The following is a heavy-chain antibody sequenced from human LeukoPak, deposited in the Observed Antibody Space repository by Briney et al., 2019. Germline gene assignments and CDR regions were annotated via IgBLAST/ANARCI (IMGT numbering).Heavy chain of an antibody. Sequence: GGSLRLSCAASGFTFSSFLMHWVRQAPGKGLVWVSLITSDGSTTRYADSVKGRFTISRDNSKNTLYLQMNSLRAEDTAVYYCAKDRSRDYYDSSGYYYDYWGQGTLVTVSS. CDR3: AKDRSRDYYDSSGYYYDY. V-gene: IGHV3-74*01. CDR1: GFTFSSFL. D-gene: IGHD3-22*01. J-gene: IGHJ4*02. CDR2: ITSDGSTT.